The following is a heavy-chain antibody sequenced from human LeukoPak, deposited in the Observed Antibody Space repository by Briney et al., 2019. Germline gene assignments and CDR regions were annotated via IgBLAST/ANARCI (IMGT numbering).Heavy chain of an antibody. CDR3: ARHGYDSSGYYSYYFDY. CDR2: IYYSGST. CDR1: GGPISSSSYY. J-gene: IGHJ4*02. Sequence: SETLSLTCTVSGGPISSSSYYWGWIRQPPGKGLEWIGSIYYSGSTYYNPSLKSRVTISVDTSKNQFSLKLSSVTAADTAVYYCARHGYDSSGYYSYYFDYWGQGTLVTVSS. D-gene: IGHD3-22*01. V-gene: IGHV4-39*01.